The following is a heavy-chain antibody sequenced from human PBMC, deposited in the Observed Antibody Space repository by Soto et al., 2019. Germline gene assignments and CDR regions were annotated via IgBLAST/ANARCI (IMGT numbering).Heavy chain of an antibody. Sequence: QLHLQESGPGLVKPSETLSLTCTVSGDSLNSGSFFWCWIRQPPGKGLEWIGYIYFTGTTSYSPSLKIRVTMFVDTSKNKFSLRLPSVTAADTAVYYCVRRGAVAGSQFDFWGQGTLVNVSS. CDR3: VRRGAVAGSQFDF. J-gene: IGHJ4*02. V-gene: IGHV4-39*01. D-gene: IGHD6-19*01. CDR2: IYFTGTT. CDR1: GDSLNSGSFF.